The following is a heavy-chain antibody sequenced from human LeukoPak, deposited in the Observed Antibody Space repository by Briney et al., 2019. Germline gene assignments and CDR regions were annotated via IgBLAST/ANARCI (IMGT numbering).Heavy chain of an antibody. V-gene: IGHV3-21*01. CDR3: ARSERITDAFDI. D-gene: IGHD3-10*01. J-gene: IGHJ3*02. CDR2: ISSSSSYM. CDR1: GFTFSSYS. Sequence: PGGSLRLSCAASGFTFSSYSMNWVRQAPGKGLEWVSSISSSSSYMYYADSVKGRFTISRDNAKNSLYLQMNSLRAEDTAVYYCARSERITDAFDIWGQGTMVTVSS.